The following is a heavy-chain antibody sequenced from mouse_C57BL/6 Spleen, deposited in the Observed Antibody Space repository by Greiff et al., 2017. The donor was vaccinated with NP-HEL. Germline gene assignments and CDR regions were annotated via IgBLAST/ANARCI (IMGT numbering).Heavy chain of an antibody. Sequence: EVMLVESEGGLVQPGSSMKLSCTASGFTFSDYYMAWVRQVPEKGLEWVANINYDGSSTYYLDSLKSRFIISRDNAKNILYLQMSSLKSEDTAKYYCARHGSSCLYYFDYWGQGTTLTVSS. V-gene: IGHV5-16*02. CDR3: ARHGSSCLYYFDY. CDR2: INYDGSST. D-gene: IGHD1-1*01. CDR1: GFTFSDYY. J-gene: IGHJ2*01.